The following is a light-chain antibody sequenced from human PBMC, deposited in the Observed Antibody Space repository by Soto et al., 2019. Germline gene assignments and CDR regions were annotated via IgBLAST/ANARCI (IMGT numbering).Light chain of an antibody. CDR3: QPTYRFPLT. Sequence: DIEMTQSPASLSTSVGDRVNITCRAGQTVMSYLHWYQQKPGQAPNLLIYVASYLHSGVPPRFSGSGSGTDFTLPITNVQPEDSATYFCQPTYRFPLTFGGGTKVEI. CDR1: QTVMSY. V-gene: IGKV1-39*01. J-gene: IGKJ4*01. CDR2: VAS.